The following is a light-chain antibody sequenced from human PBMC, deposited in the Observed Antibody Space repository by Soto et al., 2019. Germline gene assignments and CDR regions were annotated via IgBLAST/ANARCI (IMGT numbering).Light chain of an antibody. CDR1: QSISSW. J-gene: IGKJ1*01. V-gene: IGKV1-5*01. Sequence: DIQMTQSPSTLSASVGDRVTITCRASQSISSWLAWYQQKPGKAPKLLIYEASILQSGVPSRFSGSGSGTEFTLTISSLQPDDSATYYFQQYDRFSWTFGHGTKVEIK. CDR2: EAS. CDR3: QQYDRFSWT.